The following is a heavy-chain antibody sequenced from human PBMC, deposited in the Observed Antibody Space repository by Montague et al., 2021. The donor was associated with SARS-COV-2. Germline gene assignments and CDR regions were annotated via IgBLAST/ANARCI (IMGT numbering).Heavy chain of an antibody. CDR1: GGSFSSY. CDR3: ASHCGGGRCYFGMDV. J-gene: IGHJ6*02. Sequence: SETLSLTCAVYGGSFSSYWSWTRQPPGRGLEWVGQISHGGGTNYNPSLKSRVTISVDTSKNQVSLKLSSVTAADTAVYYCASHCGGGRCYFGMDVWGQGTTVTVSS. D-gene: IGHD2-15*01. CDR2: ISHGGGT. V-gene: IGHV4-34*01.